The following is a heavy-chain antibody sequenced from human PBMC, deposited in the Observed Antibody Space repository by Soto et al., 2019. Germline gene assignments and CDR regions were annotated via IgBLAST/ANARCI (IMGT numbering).Heavy chain of an antibody. CDR3: AIYGYRDSPRLLAY. V-gene: IGHV4-39*07. CDR2: TYYTGST. J-gene: IGHJ4*02. D-gene: IGHD5-12*01. Sequence: PSETLSLTCTVSGGSVSSNTHYWGWIRQPPGKGLEWIGTTYYTGSTYYNPSLRSRATMSVDTSKNQFSLTLTSVTAADTAVYYCAIYGYRDSPRLLAYRGQRARVTVSA. CDR1: GGSVSSNTHY.